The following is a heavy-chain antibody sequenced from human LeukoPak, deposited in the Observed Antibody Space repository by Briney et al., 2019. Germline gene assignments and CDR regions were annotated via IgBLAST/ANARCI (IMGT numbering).Heavy chain of an antibody. CDR1: GFTFSSYS. CDR3: ARDRDRTIFGVVIPSTFGY. CDR2: ISSSSSYI. V-gene: IGHV3-21*01. J-gene: IGHJ4*02. D-gene: IGHD3-3*01. Sequence: GGSLRLSCAASGFTFSSYSMNWVRQAPGKGLEWVSSISSSSSYIYYADSVKGRFTISRDNSKNTLYLQMNSLRAEDTAVYYCARDRDRTIFGVVIPSTFGYWGQGTLVTVSS.